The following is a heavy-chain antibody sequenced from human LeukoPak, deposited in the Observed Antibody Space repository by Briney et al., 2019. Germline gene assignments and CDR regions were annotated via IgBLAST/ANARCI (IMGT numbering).Heavy chain of an antibody. V-gene: IGHV4-4*02. CDR3: ARNALERDFWSGYTPTYYMDV. J-gene: IGHJ6*03. CDR2: IYHSGST. Sequence: SGTLSLTCDVSGGSISSSNWWSWVRQPPGKGLEWIGEIYHSGSTNYNPSLKSRVTISVDKSKNQFSLKLSSVTAADTAVYYCARNALERDFWSGYTPTYYMDVWGKGTTVTVSS. D-gene: IGHD3-3*01. CDR1: GGSISSSNW.